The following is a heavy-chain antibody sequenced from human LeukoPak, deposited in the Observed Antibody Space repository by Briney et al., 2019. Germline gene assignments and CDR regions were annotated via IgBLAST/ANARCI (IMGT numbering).Heavy chain of an antibody. Sequence: GGSLRLSCAASGFTFSSYSMNWVRQAPGKGLEWVSSISSSSSYIYYADSVKGRFTISRDNAKNSLYLQMNSLRAEDTAVYYCACVSPNYDFWSGYPDAFDIWGQGTMVTVSS. J-gene: IGHJ3*02. D-gene: IGHD3-3*01. V-gene: IGHV3-21*01. CDR2: ISSSSSYI. CDR3: ACVSPNYDFWSGYPDAFDI. CDR1: GFTFSSYS.